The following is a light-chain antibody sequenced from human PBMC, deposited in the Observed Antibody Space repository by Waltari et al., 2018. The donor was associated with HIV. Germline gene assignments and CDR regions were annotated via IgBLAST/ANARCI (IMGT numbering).Light chain of an antibody. CDR2: RNK. CDR3: AAWDDRLSGV. J-gene: IGLJ2*01. CDR1: SSNIGNNH. Sequence: QSVLTQPPSASGTPGQRVTISCSGGSSNIGNNHVYWYQQFPGTAPKLLIYRNKQRPSGVPDRFSGSKSGTSASRVISGLRSEDEADYYCAAWDDRLSGVFGGGTKVTVL. V-gene: IGLV1-47*01.